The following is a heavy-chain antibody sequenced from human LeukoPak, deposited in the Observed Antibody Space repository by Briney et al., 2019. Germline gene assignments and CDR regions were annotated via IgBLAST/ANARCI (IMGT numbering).Heavy chain of an antibody. J-gene: IGHJ4*02. D-gene: IGHD2-21*01. CDR1: GFTFSSHG. CDR3: AKIGVIGRWDFDY. CDR2: ISASGGEK. Sequence: PGGSLRLSCAASGFTFSSHGMSWVRQTPERGLEWVSSISASGGEKFYADSVRGRFTISRDNSKNTLYLQMYSLRPEDTAIYYCAKIGVIGRWDFDYWGQGSLVTVSS. V-gene: IGHV3-23*01.